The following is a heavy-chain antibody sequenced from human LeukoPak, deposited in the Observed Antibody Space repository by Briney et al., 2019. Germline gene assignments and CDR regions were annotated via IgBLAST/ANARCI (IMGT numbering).Heavy chain of an antibody. Sequence: ASVKVSCKASGFTFTAYYIHWVRQAPGQGLEWMGWINPNSGGTNYAQKFQGRVTMTRDTSISTAYMELSSLRSEDTAVYYCARRTLTIRTFDIWGQGTMVTISS. V-gene: IGHV1-2*02. CDR3: ARRTLTIRTFDI. J-gene: IGHJ3*02. CDR1: GFTFTAYY. CDR2: INPNSGGT. D-gene: IGHD3-3*01.